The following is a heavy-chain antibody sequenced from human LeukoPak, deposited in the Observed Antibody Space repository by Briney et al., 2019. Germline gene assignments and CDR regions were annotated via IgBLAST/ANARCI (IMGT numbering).Heavy chain of an antibody. CDR2: INPNSGGT. CDR1: GYTFTGYY. D-gene: IGHD2-2*01. CDR3: ARDCSSTSCYDY. Sequence: ASVKVSCKASGYTFTGYYMHWVRQAPGQGLEWMGRINPNSGGTNYAQKFQGRVTMTRDTSIGTAYMELSRLRSDDTAVYYCARDCSSTSCYDYWGQGTLVTVSS. V-gene: IGHV1-2*06. J-gene: IGHJ4*02.